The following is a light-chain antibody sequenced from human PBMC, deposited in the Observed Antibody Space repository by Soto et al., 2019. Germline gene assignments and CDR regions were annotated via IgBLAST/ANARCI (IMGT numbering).Light chain of an antibody. CDR1: SSDVGSYNR. CDR3: SSYTSSSTYV. J-gene: IGLJ1*01. V-gene: IGLV2-18*02. Sequence: QSVLTQPPSVSGSPGQSVTISCTGTSSDVGSYNRVSWYQQPPGTAPKLMIYEVSNRPSGVPDRFSGSKSSNTASLTNSGLQAEDEADYYCSSYTSSSTYVFGTGTKLTVL. CDR2: EVS.